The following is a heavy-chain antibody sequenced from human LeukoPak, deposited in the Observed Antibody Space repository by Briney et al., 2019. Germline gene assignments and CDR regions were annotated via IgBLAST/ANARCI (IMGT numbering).Heavy chain of an antibody. D-gene: IGHD2-15*01. Sequence: GGSLRLSCAASGFTVSSNYMSWVRQAPGKGLEWVSAISGSGDSTYYADSVKGRFTISRDNSENTLYLQMNSLRAEDTAIYYCARKSGFCSGRSCSEIDYWGQGTLVTVSS. V-gene: IGHV3-23*01. CDR2: ISGSGDST. CDR1: GFTVSSNY. J-gene: IGHJ4*02. CDR3: ARKSGFCSGRSCSEIDY.